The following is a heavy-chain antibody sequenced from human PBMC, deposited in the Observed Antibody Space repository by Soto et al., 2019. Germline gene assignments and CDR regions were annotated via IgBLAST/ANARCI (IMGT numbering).Heavy chain of an antibody. V-gene: IGHV1-18*04. CDR3: ARDKMIVDYGLGPYEY. D-gene: IGHD3-10*01. J-gene: IGHJ6*02. CDR1: GYTCWRLG. Sequence: AAVKVSCETSGYTCWRLGVSWVRQAPGQGLEWMGWISGYNGKTQYAQTLQARVTMTEDTSTSTVDIEMRGLRSDDTAVYYCARDKMIVDYGLGPYEYWGDGTTLTV. CDR2: ISGYNGKT.